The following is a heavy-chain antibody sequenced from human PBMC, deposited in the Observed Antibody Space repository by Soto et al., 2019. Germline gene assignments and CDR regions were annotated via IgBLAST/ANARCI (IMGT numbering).Heavy chain of an antibody. D-gene: IGHD2-15*01. J-gene: IGHJ4*02. CDR1: GFTFSSYN. V-gene: IGHV3-64*02. CDR3: ARARCSSGQCYYFDY. Sequence: EVQLVESGEGLVQPGGSLRLSCAASGFTFSSYNIHWIRQAPGKGLEFVSAISRSGDRTYYADSVKGRFTITRDNSKNTVWLQMGSLRAEDMAVYYCARARCSSGQCYYFDYWGRGALVSVFS. CDR2: ISRSGDRT.